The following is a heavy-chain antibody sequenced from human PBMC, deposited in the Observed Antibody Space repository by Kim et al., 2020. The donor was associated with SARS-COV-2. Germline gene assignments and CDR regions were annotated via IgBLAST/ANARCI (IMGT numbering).Heavy chain of an antibody. CDR1: GGSFSGYY. CDR3: ARSAYGYRYGMDV. Sequence: SETLSLTCAVYGGSFSGYYWSWIRQPPGKGLEWIGEINHSGSTNYNPSLKSRVTISVDTSKNQFSLKLSSVTAADTAVYYCARSAYGYRYGMDVWGQGTT. D-gene: IGHD3-16*02. V-gene: IGHV4-34*01. CDR2: INHSGST. J-gene: IGHJ6*02.